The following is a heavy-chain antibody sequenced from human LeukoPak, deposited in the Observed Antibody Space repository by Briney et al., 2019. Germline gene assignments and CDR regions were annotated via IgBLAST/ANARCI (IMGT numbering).Heavy chain of an antibody. CDR2: MSFDGSDK. V-gene: IGHV3-30*18. J-gene: IGHJ4*02. D-gene: IGHD2-2*01. CDR1: GFTFSTYG. Sequence: GGSLRLSCAASGFTFSTYGMHWVRQAPGKGLEWVAVMSFDGSDKYYADSVKGRFTISRDNSKNTLYLQMNSLRAEDTAVYYCAKADCSTTSCSRIDYWGQGTLVTVSS. CDR3: AKADCSTTSCSRIDY.